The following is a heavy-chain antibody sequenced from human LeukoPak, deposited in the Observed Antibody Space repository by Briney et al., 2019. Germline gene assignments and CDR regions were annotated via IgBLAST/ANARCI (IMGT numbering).Heavy chain of an antibody. V-gene: IGHV3-43*02. CDR3: AKDHSGDGYNPYYYYGMDV. D-gene: IGHD5-24*01. CDR2: ISGDGGST. CDR1: GFAFSSHW. J-gene: IGHJ6*02. Sequence: GGSLRLSCAASGFAFSSHWMHWVRQAPGKGLEWVSLISGDGGSTYYADSVKGRFTISRDNSKNSLYLQMNSLRTEDTALYYCAKDHSGDGYNPYYYYGMDVWGQGTTVTVSS.